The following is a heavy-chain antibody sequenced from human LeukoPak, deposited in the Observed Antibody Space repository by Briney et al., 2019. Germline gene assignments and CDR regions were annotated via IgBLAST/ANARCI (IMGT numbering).Heavy chain of an antibody. D-gene: IGHD3-10*01. CDR2: IRSKANSYAT. V-gene: IGHV3-73*01. Sequence: GGSLRLSCAASGVTFSGSAMHWVRQASGKGLEWVGRIRSKANSYATAYAASVKGRFTISRDDSKNTAYLQMNSLKTEDTAVYYCTRHRGLWGNAFDIWGQGTMVTVSS. CDR3: TRHRGLWGNAFDI. J-gene: IGHJ3*02. CDR1: GVTFSGSA.